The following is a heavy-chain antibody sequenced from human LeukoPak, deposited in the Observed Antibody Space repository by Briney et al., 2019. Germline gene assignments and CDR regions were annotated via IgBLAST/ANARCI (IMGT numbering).Heavy chain of an antibody. CDR2: TYYRSKWYF. D-gene: IGHD4-11*01. Sequence: SQTLSLTFAIAGDSVSSKNPAWNWIRQSPSRGLEWLGRTYYRSKWYFDDAVAVEGQITNRPDTSKYQFSLQLNSVTPEDTAVYYCARSMSNGGFRLDFWGQGSLVTVSS. J-gene: IGHJ4*02. CDR3: ARSMSNGGFRLDF. CDR1: GDSVSSKNPA. V-gene: IGHV6-1*01.